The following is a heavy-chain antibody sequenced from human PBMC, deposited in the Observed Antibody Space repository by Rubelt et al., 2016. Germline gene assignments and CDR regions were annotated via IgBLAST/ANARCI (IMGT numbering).Heavy chain of an antibody. Sequence: KASGYTFTGYYMHWVRQAPGQGLEWMGWINPNSGGTNYAQKFQGWVTMTRDTSISTAYMELSRLRSDDTAVYYCARDLYFGFGPRGYYYGMDVWGQGTTVTVSS. CDR2: INPNSGGT. D-gene: IGHD3-10*01. J-gene: IGHJ6*02. CDR3: ARDLYFGFGPRGYYYGMDV. CDR1: GYTFTGYY. V-gene: IGHV1-2*04.